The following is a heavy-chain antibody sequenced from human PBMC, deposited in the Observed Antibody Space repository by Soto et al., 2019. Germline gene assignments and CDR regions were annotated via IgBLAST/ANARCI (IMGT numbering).Heavy chain of an antibody. CDR1: GFRFSDHY. Sequence: WGALRLSCAASGFRFSDHYMTWIRHARAKGLEWVSKITGGGTTTYYADSVKGRFTVSRDNAKHSLYLQMTSVRAEDTAVYYCAGDPYYYGSAFWGQGTLVTVSS. CDR2: ITGGGTTT. V-gene: IGHV3-11*01. J-gene: IGHJ4*02. CDR3: AGDPYYYGSAF. D-gene: IGHD3-10*01.